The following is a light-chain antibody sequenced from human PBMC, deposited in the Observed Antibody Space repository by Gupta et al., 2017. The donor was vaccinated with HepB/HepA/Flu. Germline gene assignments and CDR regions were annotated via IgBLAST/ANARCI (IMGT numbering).Light chain of an antibody. V-gene: IGKV3-20*01. CDR3: QQYNSSPIS. CDR1: QSVTANY. CDR2: GAS. Sequence: DNVLTQCPGSLSSSPGERATLSRTARQSVTANYFALYQQKLGQAPRLLIYGASSRATAIPDRFNGSGSVTYFILTISRLDPEDSAVYFCQQYNSSPISFGQGTKLEIK. J-gene: IGKJ2*03.